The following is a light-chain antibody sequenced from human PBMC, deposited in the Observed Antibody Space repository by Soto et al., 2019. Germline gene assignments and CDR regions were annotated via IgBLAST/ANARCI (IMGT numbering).Light chain of an antibody. CDR1: QSVSSSY. Sequence: EIVLTQSPGTLSLSPGERATLSCRASQSVSSSYLAWYQQKPGQAPRLLIYGASSRATGIPDRFSGSGSGTDLTLTISRLEPEDFAVYYCEQYGGSPPSTFGQGTEVDIK. CDR2: GAS. J-gene: IGKJ1*01. V-gene: IGKV3-20*01. CDR3: EQYGGSPPST.